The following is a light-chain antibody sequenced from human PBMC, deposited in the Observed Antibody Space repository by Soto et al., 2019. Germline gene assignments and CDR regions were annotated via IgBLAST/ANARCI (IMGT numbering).Light chain of an antibody. J-gene: IGLJ3*02. V-gene: IGLV2-14*01. CDR3: SSYTSSSTLV. Sequence: QSALTQPASVSGSPGQSITISCTGTSSDVDGYNYVSWYQQHPGKAPKLMIFEVNNRPSGVSNRFSGSKSDNTASLTISGLQAEDEADYYCSSYTSSSTLVFGGGTKLTVL. CDR2: EVN. CDR1: SSDVDGYNY.